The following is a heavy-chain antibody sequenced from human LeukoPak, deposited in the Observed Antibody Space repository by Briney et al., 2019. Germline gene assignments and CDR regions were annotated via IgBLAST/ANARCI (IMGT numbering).Heavy chain of an antibody. Sequence: SVKVSCKASGGTYSSYAISWVRQAPGQGLEWMGRIIPILGIANYAQKFQGRVTITADKSTSTAYMELSSLRSEDTAVYYCASFGPNYYYGMDVWGQGTTVTVSS. J-gene: IGHJ6*02. V-gene: IGHV1-69*04. CDR1: GGTYSSYA. CDR2: IIPILGIA. CDR3: ASFGPNYYYGMDV. D-gene: IGHD3-10*01.